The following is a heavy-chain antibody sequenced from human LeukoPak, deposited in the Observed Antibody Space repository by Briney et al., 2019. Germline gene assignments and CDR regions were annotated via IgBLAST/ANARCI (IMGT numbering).Heavy chain of an antibody. J-gene: IGHJ6*03. Sequence: GGSLRLSCAASGFTFSSYSMNWVRQAPGKGLEWVSSISSSSSYIYYADSVKGRFTISRDNAKNSLYLQMNSLRAEDTAVYYCAGGFGEPYYMDVWGKGTTVTISS. D-gene: IGHD3-10*01. CDR2: ISSSSSYI. CDR3: AGGFGEPYYMDV. V-gene: IGHV3-21*01. CDR1: GFTFSSYS.